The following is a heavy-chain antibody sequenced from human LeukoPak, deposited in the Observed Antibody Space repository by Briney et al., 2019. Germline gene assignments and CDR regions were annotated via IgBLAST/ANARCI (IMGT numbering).Heavy chain of an antibody. CDR3: ARLPVEMATIMDV. V-gene: IGHV1-2*06. CDR1: GYTFTGYY. Sequence: ASAKVSCKASGYTFTGYYMHWVRQAPGQGLEWMGRINPNSGGTNYAQKFQGRVTMTRDTSISTAYMELSRLRSDDTAVYYCARLPVEMATIMDVWGKGTTVTVSS. CDR2: INPNSGGT. J-gene: IGHJ6*03. D-gene: IGHD5-24*01.